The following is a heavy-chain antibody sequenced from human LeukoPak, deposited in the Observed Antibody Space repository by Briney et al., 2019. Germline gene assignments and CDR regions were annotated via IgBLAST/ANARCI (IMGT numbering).Heavy chain of an antibody. D-gene: IGHD1-26*01. CDR3: ARELVGAAFDY. V-gene: IGHV4-59*01. Sequence: PSDTLSPTCTVSGGSISSYYWSWIRQPPGKGLEWIGYIYYSGSTNYNPSLKSRVTISVDTSKNQFSLKLSSVTAADTAVYYCARELVGAAFDYWGQGTLVTVSS. J-gene: IGHJ4*02. CDR1: GGSISSYY. CDR2: IYYSGST.